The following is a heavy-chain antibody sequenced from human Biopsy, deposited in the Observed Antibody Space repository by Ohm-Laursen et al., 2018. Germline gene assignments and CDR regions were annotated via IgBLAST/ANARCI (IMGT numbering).Heavy chain of an antibody. J-gene: IGHJ4*02. CDR1: GDSISNSY. Sequence: GTLSLTCLVSGDSISNSYWTWIRQPAGKGLEWIGRFYSSGSSSYNPSLKSRVTMSIDASMNQFSLKQTSVTAADTAVYYCAKARTLDTAIDFDYWGQGTLVTVSS. CDR3: AKARTLDTAIDFDY. V-gene: IGHV4-4*07. CDR2: FYSSGSS. D-gene: IGHD5-18*01.